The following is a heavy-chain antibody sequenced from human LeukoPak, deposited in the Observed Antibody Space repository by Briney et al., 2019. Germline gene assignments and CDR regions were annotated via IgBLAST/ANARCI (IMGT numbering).Heavy chain of an antibody. CDR1: GGSISSYY. V-gene: IGHV4-59*01. CDR2: IYYSGST. CDR3: ARVGYSSSGYYCYGMDV. J-gene: IGHJ6*02. D-gene: IGHD6-13*01. Sequence: SETLSLTCTVSGGSISSYYWSWIRQPPGKGLEWIGYIYYSGSTNYNPSLKSRVTISVDTSKNQFSLKLSSVTAADTAVYYCARVGYSSSGYYCYGMDVWGQGTTVTVSS.